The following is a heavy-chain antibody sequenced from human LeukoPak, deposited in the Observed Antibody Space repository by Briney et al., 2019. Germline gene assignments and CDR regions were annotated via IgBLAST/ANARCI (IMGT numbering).Heavy chain of an antibody. J-gene: IGHJ4*02. Sequence: GGSLRLSCAASGFTFSTYTMNWVRQAPGKGLEWVSSISSSSIYIYYTDSVKGRFTISRDNARNSVYLQMNNLRAEDTAVYYCARTEEGSGSTHFDYWGQGTLVTVSS. CDR2: ISSSSIYI. CDR3: ARTEEGSGSTHFDY. CDR1: GFTFSTYT. V-gene: IGHV3-21*01. D-gene: IGHD3-10*01.